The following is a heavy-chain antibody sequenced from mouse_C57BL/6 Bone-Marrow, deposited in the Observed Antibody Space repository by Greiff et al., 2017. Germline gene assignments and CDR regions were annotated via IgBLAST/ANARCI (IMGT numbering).Heavy chain of an antibody. CDR1: GYTFTSYG. Sequence: QVQLKQSGAELARPGASVKLSCKASGYTFTSYGISWVKQRTGQGLEWIGEIYPRSGNTYYNEKFKGKATLTADKSSSTAYMALRSLTSEDSAVYYCAIGAQLRLPYYAMDYWGQGTSVTVSS. J-gene: IGHJ4*01. V-gene: IGHV1-81*01. D-gene: IGHD3-1*01. CDR3: AIGAQLRLPYYAMDY. CDR2: IYPRSGNT.